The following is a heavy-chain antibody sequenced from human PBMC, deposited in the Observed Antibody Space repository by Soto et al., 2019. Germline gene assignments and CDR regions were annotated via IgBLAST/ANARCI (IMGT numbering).Heavy chain of an antibody. J-gene: IGHJ6*02. CDR2: INPGDSDI. CDR3: ARHEQFYYYYYGMDV. Sequence: GESLKISCKASGYSFTTYWIAWVRQVPGKGLEWMGIINPGDSDIRYSPSFQGQVTISADNSISTAYLQWSSLKASDTAMYYCARHEQFYYYYYGMDVWGQGTAVTVSS. V-gene: IGHV5-51*01. CDR1: GYSFTTYW. D-gene: IGHD4-4*01.